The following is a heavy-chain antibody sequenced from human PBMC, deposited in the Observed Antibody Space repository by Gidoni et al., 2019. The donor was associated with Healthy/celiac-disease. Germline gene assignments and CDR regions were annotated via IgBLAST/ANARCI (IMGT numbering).Heavy chain of an antibody. CDR2: IYTSGST. V-gene: IGHV4-4*07. Sequence: QVQLQESGPGLVKPSETLSLTCTVSGGSISRYYWSWIRQPAGKGLEWIGRIYTSGSTNYNPSLKSRVTMSVDTSKNQFSLKLSSVTAADTAVYYCARDLRGYCSSTSCYASAFDIWGQGTMVTVSS. D-gene: IGHD2-2*01. CDR3: ARDLRGYCSSTSCYASAFDI. J-gene: IGHJ3*02. CDR1: GGSISRYY.